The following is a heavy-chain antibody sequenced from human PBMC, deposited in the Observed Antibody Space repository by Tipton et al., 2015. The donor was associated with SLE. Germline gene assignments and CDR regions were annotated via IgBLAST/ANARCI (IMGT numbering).Heavy chain of an antibody. Sequence: TLSLTCTVSGGSVSSSSKYWACIRQPPGKGLEWIGSIYYTGTTTYYNSFLKSRVTMSVDTSKNQFSLRLTSVIAADTAVYYCARLHGYSYGLNWFDPWGQGTLISVSS. CDR2: IYYTGTTT. V-gene: IGHV4-39*07. D-gene: IGHD5-18*01. CDR1: GGSVSSSSKY. J-gene: IGHJ5*02. CDR3: ARLHGYSYGLNWFDP.